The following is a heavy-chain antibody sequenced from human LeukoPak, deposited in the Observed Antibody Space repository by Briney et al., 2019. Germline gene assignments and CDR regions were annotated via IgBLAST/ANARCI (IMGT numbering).Heavy chain of an antibody. CDR3: ARAGSSSRWVNDY. V-gene: IGHV1-2*02. CDR2: INPNSGGT. CDR1: GYTFTGYY. Sequence: GASVRVSCKASGYTFTGYYMHWVRQAPGQGLEWMGWINPNSGGTNYAQKFQGRVTMTRDTSISTAYMELRRLRSDDTAVYYCARAGSSSRWVNDYWGQGTLVTVSS. J-gene: IGHJ4*02. D-gene: IGHD6-19*01.